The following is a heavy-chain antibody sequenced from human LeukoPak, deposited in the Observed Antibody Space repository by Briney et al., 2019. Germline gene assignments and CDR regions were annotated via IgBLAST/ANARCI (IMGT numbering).Heavy chain of an antibody. CDR1: GFTLSSYW. CDR2: INPDGSGK. J-gene: IGHJ4*02. Sequence: GESLRLSCAASGFTLSSYWMTWVRQSPGKGLEWVAIINPDGSGKYYVDSVKGRFTISRDNAKNSLYLQMSSLRAEDTAVYYCARGGHRQKEFWGQGTLVTVSS. D-gene: IGHD3-10*01. CDR3: ARGGHRQKEF. V-gene: IGHV3-7*01.